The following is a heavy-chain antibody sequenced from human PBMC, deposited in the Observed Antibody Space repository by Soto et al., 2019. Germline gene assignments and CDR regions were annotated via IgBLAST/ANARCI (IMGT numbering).Heavy chain of an antibody. CDR1: GFTFSSYA. V-gene: IGHV3-23*01. D-gene: IGHD3-16*02. Sequence: GSLRLSCAASGFTFSSYAMSWVRQAPGKGLEWVSAISGSGGSTYYADSVKGRFTISRDNSKNTLYLQMNSLRAEDTAVYYCAKTDSLYDYIWGSYHYFDYWGQGTLVTVSS. J-gene: IGHJ4*02. CDR2: ISGSGGST. CDR3: AKTDSLYDYIWGSYHYFDY.